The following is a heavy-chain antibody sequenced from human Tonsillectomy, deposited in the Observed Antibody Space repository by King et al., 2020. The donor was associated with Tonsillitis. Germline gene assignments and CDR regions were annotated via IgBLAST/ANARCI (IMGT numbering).Heavy chain of an antibody. Sequence: VQLVESGGGLVKPGGSLRLSCAASGFTFSSYNMNWVRQAQGKGLEWVSSISYSSGYIYYADSVKGRFTISRDNAKNSLYLQINSLRAEDTAVYYCARGVLSNSWGMDVWGQGTTVTVSS. V-gene: IGHV3-21*01. D-gene: IGHD2-2*01. CDR2: ISYSSGYI. CDR3: ARGVLSNSWGMDV. CDR1: GFTFSSYN. J-gene: IGHJ6*02.